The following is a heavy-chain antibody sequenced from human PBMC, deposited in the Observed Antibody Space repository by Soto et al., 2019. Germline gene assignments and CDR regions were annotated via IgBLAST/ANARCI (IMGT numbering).Heavy chain of an antibody. CDR1: GYTLTELS. V-gene: IGHV1-24*01. J-gene: IGHJ3*02. D-gene: IGHD3-22*01. CDR3: ATTVSSEVVVVLDAFDI. Sequence: ASVKVSCKVSGYTLTELSMHWVRQAPGKGLEWMGGFDPEDGETIYAQKFQGRVTMTEDTSTDTAYMELSSLRSEDPAVYYCATTVSSEVVVVLDAFDIWGQGTMVTVSS. CDR2: FDPEDGET.